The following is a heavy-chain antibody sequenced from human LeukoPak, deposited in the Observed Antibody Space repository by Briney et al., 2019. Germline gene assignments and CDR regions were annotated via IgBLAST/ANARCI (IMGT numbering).Heavy chain of an antibody. CDR1: GFTLTSSA. Sequence: SVKVSCKASGFTLTSSAMQWVRQARGQRLEWIGWIVVGSGNTNYAQKFQERVTITRDMSTSTAYMELSSLRSEDTAVYYCATNVVATGYYYGMDVWGQGTTVTVSS. D-gene: IGHD1-14*01. J-gene: IGHJ6*02. V-gene: IGHV1-58*02. CDR3: ATNVVATGYYYGMDV. CDR2: IVVGSGNT.